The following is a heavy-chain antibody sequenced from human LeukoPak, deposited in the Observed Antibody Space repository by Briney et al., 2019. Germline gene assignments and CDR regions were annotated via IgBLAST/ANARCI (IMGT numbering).Heavy chain of an antibody. CDR2: IIPIFGTA. D-gene: IGHD1-26*01. J-gene: IGHJ4*02. CDR3: ARDRSGSYWEYYFDY. Sequence: GASVKVSRKASGGTFSSYAISWVRQAPGQGLEWMGGIIPIFGTANYAQKFQGRVTITTDESTNTAYMELSSLRSEDTAVYYCARDRSGSYWEYYFDYWGQGTLVTVSS. CDR1: GGTFSSYA. V-gene: IGHV1-69*05.